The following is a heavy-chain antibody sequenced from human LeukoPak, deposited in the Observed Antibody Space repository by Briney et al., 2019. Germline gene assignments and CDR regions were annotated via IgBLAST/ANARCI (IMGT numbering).Heavy chain of an antibody. V-gene: IGHV3-23*01. CDR3: AKEIGSGSYRREFDY. CDR2: ISGSGDST. CDR1: GFTFSSYA. Sequence: GGSLRLSCAASGFTFSSYAMSWVRQAPGKGLEWVSAISGSGDSTYYADSVKGRFTISRDNSKNTLYLQMNSLRAEDTAVYYCAKEIGSGSYRREFDYWGQGTLVTVSS. J-gene: IGHJ4*02. D-gene: IGHD3-10*01.